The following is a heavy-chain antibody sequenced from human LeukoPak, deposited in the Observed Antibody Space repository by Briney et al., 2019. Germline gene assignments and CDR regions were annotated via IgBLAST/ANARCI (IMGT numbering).Heavy chain of an antibody. CDR3: AREGGGGYDFGS. V-gene: IGHV4-59*01. J-gene: IGHJ4*02. Sequence: SETLSLTCTVSGDSFSGYYWSWIRQPPGKGLEWIGYVFYSGRTSSNPSLKSRVTISMDTSKNQFSLKLSSVTAADTAVYYCAREGGGGYDFGSWGQGILVTVSS. D-gene: IGHD5-12*01. CDR2: VFYSGRT. CDR1: GDSFSGYY.